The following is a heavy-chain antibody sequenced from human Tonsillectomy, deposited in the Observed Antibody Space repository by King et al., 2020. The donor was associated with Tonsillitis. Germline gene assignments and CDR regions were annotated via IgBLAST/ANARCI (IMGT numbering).Heavy chain of an antibody. D-gene: IGHD2-15*01. V-gene: IGHV3-30*18. CDR3: EKAQTYSDDAFDI. Sequence: VQLVESGGVVVQPGRSLRLSCAASGFTFSSDGMHWVRQAPGKGLEWVADISYYVSNKYYADSVKGRFTISRDNYKNTLYLQMNILRAEDKAVYYCEKAQTYSDDAFDIWGQGTMVTVSS. J-gene: IGHJ3*02. CDR2: ISYYVSNK. CDR1: GFTFSSDG.